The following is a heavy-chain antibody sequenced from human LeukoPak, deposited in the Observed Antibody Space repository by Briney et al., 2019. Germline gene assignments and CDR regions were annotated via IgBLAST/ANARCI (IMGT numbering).Heavy chain of an antibody. D-gene: IGHD6-13*01. Sequence: PGGSLRLSCAASGFTFSSYGMHWVRQAPGKGLEWVAVIWYDGSNKYYADSVKGRFTISRDNSKNTLYLQMNSLRAEDTAVYYCAREGTLYSSSWFDYWGQGTLVTVSS. J-gene: IGHJ4*02. CDR3: AREGTLYSSSWFDY. CDR1: GFTFSSYG. V-gene: IGHV3-33*01. CDR2: IWYDGSNK.